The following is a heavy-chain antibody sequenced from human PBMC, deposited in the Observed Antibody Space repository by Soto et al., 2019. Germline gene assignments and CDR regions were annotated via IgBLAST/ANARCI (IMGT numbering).Heavy chain of an antibody. Sequence: QVQLVESGGGVVQPGRSLRLSCAASGFTFSNYAMYWVRQAPGKGLEWVAVLSYDGNNKCYADSVKGRFTISGDNSENMLYMQMNSLRAEDTAVYYCARAGCDGGSCYTLVGLRYGMDVWGQGTTVTVSS. V-gene: IGHV3-30-3*01. J-gene: IGHJ6*02. CDR2: LSYDGNNK. D-gene: IGHD2-15*01. CDR3: ARAGCDGGSCYTLVGLRYGMDV. CDR1: GFTFSNYA.